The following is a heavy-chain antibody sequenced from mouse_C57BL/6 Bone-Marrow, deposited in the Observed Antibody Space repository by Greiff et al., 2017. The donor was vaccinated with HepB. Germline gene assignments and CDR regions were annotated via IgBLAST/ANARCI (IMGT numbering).Heavy chain of an antibody. Sequence: EVQLQQSGPELVKPGASVKISCKASGYSFTDYNMNWVKQSNGKSLEWIGVINPNYGTTSYNQKFKGKATLTVDKSSSTAYMQLNSLTSEDSAVYYCASLYYGKSHWYFDVWGTGTTVTVSS. CDR2: INPNYGTT. CDR1: GYSFTDYN. CDR3: ASLYYGKSHWYFDV. V-gene: IGHV1-39*01. D-gene: IGHD2-1*01. J-gene: IGHJ1*03.